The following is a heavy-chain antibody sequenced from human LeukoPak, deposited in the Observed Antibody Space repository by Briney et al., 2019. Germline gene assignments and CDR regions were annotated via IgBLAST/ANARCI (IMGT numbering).Heavy chain of an antibody. V-gene: IGHV3-7*04. J-gene: IGHJ4*02. D-gene: IGHD6-13*01. CDR1: GFTISTYW. CDR3: ARAVAAADSY. Sequence: GGSLRLSCTASGFTISTYWMSWVRQAPGKGLEWVANINQDGSKKYYVDSVKGRFTVSRDNVKNSVYLQMNSLRAEDTAVYSCARAVAAADSYWGRGTLVTVSS. CDR2: INQDGSKK.